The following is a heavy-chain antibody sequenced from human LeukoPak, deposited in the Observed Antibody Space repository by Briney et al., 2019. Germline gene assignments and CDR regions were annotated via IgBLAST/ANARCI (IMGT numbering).Heavy chain of an antibody. V-gene: IGHV3-30*18. D-gene: IGHD3-10*01. Sequence: PGGSLRLSCAASGFTFSSYGMHWVRQAPGKGLEWVAVISYDGSNKYYADSVKGRFTISRDNSKNTLYLQMNSLRAEDTAVYYCAKIAVRGVISLYYYYGMDVWGQGTTVTVSS. J-gene: IGHJ6*02. CDR1: GFTFSSYG. CDR3: AKIAVRGVISLYYYYGMDV. CDR2: ISYDGSNK.